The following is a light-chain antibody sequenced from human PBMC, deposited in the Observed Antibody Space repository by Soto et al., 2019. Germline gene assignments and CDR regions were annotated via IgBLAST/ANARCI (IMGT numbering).Light chain of an antibody. CDR2: GST. CDR1: QSVSSSY. Sequence: EIVLTQSPGTLSLSPGERATLSCRASQSVSSSYFAWYQQKPGQAPSLLIYGSTSRATGIPDRFSGSGSGRTFTLTISRLEPEDFAVYYCQHYGSSPPYTFGQGTKLEIK. V-gene: IGKV3-20*01. CDR3: QHYGSSPPYT. J-gene: IGKJ2*01.